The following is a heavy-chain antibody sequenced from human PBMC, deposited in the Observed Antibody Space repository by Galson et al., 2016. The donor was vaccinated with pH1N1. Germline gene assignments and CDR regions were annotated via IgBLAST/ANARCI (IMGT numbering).Heavy chain of an antibody. CDR3: ARQVAVAGSFYMDY. Sequence: ETLSLTCSVSGGSISNYYWNWVRQPPGKGLEWIGYVFYSGSTYYNPSLKSRVTISVDTSKNQFSLKLNSLIAADTAVYYCARQVAVAGSFYMDYWGQGTLVTVSS. CDR2: VFYSGST. D-gene: IGHD6-19*01. V-gene: IGHV4-59*01. CDR1: GGSISNYY. J-gene: IGHJ4*02.